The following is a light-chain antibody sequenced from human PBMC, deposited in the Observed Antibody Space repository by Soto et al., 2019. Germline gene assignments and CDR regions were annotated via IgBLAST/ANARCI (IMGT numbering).Light chain of an antibody. CDR3: QQYNNWPLT. CDR1: QSVSSSH. CDR2: GTS. J-gene: IGKJ4*01. Sequence: DIVLTQSPVTLSLYTGERATLSCRASQSVSSSHLAWYQQRLGQAPRLLIYGTSNRATGIPDRFSGSRSGTDFTLTITRLESEDFAVYYCQQYNNWPLTFGGGTKVDIK. V-gene: IGKV3-20*01.